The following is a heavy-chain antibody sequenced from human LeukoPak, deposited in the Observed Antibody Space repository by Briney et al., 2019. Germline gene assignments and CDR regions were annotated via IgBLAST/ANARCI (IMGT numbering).Heavy chain of an antibody. Sequence: GGSLRLPCAASGFTFDDYAMHWVRQAPGKGLEWVSGISWNSGSIGYADSVKGRFTISRDNAKNSLYLQMNSLRAEDTALYYCAKVGCSSTSCYTGHAFDIWGQGTMVTVSS. J-gene: IGHJ3*02. CDR3: AKVGCSSTSCYTGHAFDI. CDR2: ISWNSGSI. D-gene: IGHD2-2*02. V-gene: IGHV3-9*01. CDR1: GFTFDDYA.